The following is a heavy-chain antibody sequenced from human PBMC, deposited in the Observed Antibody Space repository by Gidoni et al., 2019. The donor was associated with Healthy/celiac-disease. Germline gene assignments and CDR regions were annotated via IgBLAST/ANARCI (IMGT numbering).Heavy chain of an antibody. J-gene: IGHJ5*02. CDR3: ARTTSSSSEEDWFDP. D-gene: IGHD6-6*01. V-gene: IGHV3-21*01. CDR2: ISSSSSYI. CDR1: GFTFSSYS. Sequence: EVQLVESGGGLVKPGGSLRLSCAASGFTFSSYSMNWVRQAPGKGLEWVSSISSSSSYIYYADSVKGRFTISRDNAKNSLYLQMNSLRAEDTAVYYCARTTSSSSEEDWFDPWGQGTLVTVSS.